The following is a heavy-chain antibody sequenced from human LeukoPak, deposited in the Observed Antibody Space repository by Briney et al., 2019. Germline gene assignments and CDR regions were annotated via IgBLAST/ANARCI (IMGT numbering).Heavy chain of an antibody. CDR1: GASISNSAYY. V-gene: IGHV4-39*01. CDR3: ARLFFVIDT. D-gene: IGHD3-3*01. Sequence: SETLSLSCTVSGASISNSAYYWLWVRQPPGEGLECIGTVHYSGSTFYNPSLKSRVNISVDTSKNQFSLQLSSVTAADTAVYYCARLFFVIDTWGQGTLVTVSS. J-gene: IGHJ5*02. CDR2: VHYSGST.